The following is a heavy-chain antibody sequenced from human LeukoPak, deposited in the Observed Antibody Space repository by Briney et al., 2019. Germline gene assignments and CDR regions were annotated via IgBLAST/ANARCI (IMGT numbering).Heavy chain of an antibody. CDR2: INHSGST. CDR3: ARGKRDIVVVPAAIHYYYYMDV. V-gene: IGHV4-34*01. CDR1: GGSFSGNY. D-gene: IGHD2-2*02. J-gene: IGHJ6*03. Sequence: SETLSLTCAVYGGSFSGNYWSWIRQPPGKGLEWIGEINHSGSTNYNPSLKSRVTISVDTSKNQFSLKLSSVTAADTAVYYCARGKRDIVVVPAAIHYYYYMDVWGKGTTVTVSS.